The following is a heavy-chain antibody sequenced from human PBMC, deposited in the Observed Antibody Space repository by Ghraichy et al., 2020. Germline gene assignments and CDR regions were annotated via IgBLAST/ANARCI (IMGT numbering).Heavy chain of an antibody. V-gene: IGHV2-70*11. J-gene: IGHJ4*02. D-gene: IGHD5-24*01. CDR1: GFSLSTSGMC. CDR2: IDWDDDK. Sequence: SGPTLVKPTQTLTLTCTFSGFSLSTSGMCVSWIRQPPGKALEWLARIDWDDDKYYSTSLKTRLTISKDTSKNQVVLTMTDMDPVDTATYYCARIIDGYNRRYFDYWGQGTLVTVSS. CDR3: ARIIDGYNRRYFDY.